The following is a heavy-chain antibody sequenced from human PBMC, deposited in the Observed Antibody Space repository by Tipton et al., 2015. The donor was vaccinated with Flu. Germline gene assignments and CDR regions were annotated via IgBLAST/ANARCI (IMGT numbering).Heavy chain of an antibody. Sequence: SLRLSCAASGFTFSSYEMNWVRQAPGKGLEWVSYISSSGNTIYYADSMKGRFTISRDNAKNSLYLQMNSLRVEDTAVYYCARERYGSGSYFGLDDAFDIWGQGTMVTVSS. CDR1: GFTFSSYE. J-gene: IGHJ3*02. V-gene: IGHV3-48*03. CDR2: ISSSGNTI. D-gene: IGHD3-10*01. CDR3: ARERYGSGSYFGLDDAFDI.